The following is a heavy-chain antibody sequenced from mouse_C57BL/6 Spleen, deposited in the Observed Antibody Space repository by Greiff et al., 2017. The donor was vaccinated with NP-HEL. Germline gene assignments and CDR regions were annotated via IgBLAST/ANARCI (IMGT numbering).Heavy chain of an antibody. CDR1: GYSITSGYY. J-gene: IGHJ2*01. CDR3: ARELGYYFDY. CDR2: ISYDGSN. Sequence: EVQLQQSGPGLVKPSQSLSLTCSVTGYSITSGYYWNWIRQFPGNNLEWMGYISYDGSNNYNPSLKNRISITRDTSKNQFFLKLNSVTTEDTATYYCARELGYYFDYWGQGTTLTVSS. D-gene: IGHD4-1*01. V-gene: IGHV3-6*01.